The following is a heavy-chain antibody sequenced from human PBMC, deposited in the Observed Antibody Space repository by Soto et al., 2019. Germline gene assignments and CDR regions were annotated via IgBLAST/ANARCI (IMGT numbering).Heavy chain of an antibody. J-gene: IGHJ4*02. V-gene: IGHV5-51*01. CDR2: IYPGDSDT. CDR1: GYSFTSYW. Sequence: LGESLKISCKGSGYSFTSYWIGWVRQMPGKGLEWMGIIYPGDSDTRYSPSFQGQVTISADKSISTAYLQWSSLKASDTAMYYCARLATYCGGDCPTDYWGQGTLVTVSS. D-gene: IGHD2-21*02. CDR3: ARLATYCGGDCPTDY.